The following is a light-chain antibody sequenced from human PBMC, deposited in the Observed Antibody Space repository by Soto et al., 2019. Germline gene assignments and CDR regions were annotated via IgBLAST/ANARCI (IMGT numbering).Light chain of an antibody. CDR1: SSNIGAGYD. J-gene: IGLJ3*02. CDR3: QSYDSSLSGPWV. CDR2: GNS. V-gene: IGLV1-40*01. Sequence: QSVLTQPPSVSGAPGQRVTISCTGSSSNIGAGYDVHWYQQLPGTAPKLLIYGNSNRPSGVPDRFSGSKSGTSASLAITGLQXXXXADYYCQSYDSSLSGPWVFGGGTKLTVL.